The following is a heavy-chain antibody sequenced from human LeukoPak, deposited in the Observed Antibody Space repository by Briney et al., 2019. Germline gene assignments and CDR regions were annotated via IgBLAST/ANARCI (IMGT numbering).Heavy chain of an antibody. Sequence: GGSLRLSCAASGFTFSSYAVSWVRQAPGKGLEWVSAISGSGGSTYYADSVKGRFTISRDNSKNTLYLQMNSLRAEDTAVYYCAKDIQDFWSGYSPQPFDYWGQGTLVTVSS. CDR1: GFTFSSYA. V-gene: IGHV3-23*01. CDR3: AKDIQDFWSGYSPQPFDY. D-gene: IGHD3-3*01. J-gene: IGHJ4*02. CDR2: ISGSGGST.